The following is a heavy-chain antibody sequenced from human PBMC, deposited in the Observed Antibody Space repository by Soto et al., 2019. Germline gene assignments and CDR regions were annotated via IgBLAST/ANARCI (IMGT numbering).Heavy chain of an antibody. D-gene: IGHD3-10*01. Sequence: PGGSLRLSCAASGFTFSNAWMSWVRQATGKGLEWVGRIKTKTDGGTTDYAAPVKGRFTISRDDSKNTLYLQMNSLKTEDTAVYYCTTDSHYGSGLAAFDIWGQGTMVTVSS. CDR2: IKTKTDGGTT. CDR1: GFTFSNAW. V-gene: IGHV3-15*01. CDR3: TTDSHYGSGLAAFDI. J-gene: IGHJ3*02.